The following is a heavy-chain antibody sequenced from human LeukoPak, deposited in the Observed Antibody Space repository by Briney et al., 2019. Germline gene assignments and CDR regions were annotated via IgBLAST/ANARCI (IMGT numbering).Heavy chain of an antibody. D-gene: IGHD4-17*01. V-gene: IGHV3-66*01. Sequence: PGGSLRLSCAASGFTFSSYAMSWVRQAPGKGLEWVSVIYSGGSTYYADSVKGRFTISRDNSKNTLYLQMNSLRAEDTAVYYCARDQAVTSSDYWGQGTLVTVSS. J-gene: IGHJ4*02. CDR3: ARDQAVTSSDY. CDR1: GFTFSSYA. CDR2: IYSGGST.